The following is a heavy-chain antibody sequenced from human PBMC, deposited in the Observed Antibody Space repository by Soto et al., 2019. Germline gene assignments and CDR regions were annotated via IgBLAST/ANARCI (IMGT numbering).Heavy chain of an antibody. CDR3: ARDRFGDYSRMDV. CDR2: IYYSGST. D-gene: IGHD3-10*01. J-gene: IGHJ6*02. Sequence: SETLSLTCTVSGGSISSYYWSWIRQPPGKGLEWIGYIYYSGSTNYNPSLKSRVTIPVDTSKNQFSLKLSSVTAADTAVYYCARDRFGDYSRMDVWGQGTTVTVSS. CDR1: GGSISSYY. V-gene: IGHV4-59*01.